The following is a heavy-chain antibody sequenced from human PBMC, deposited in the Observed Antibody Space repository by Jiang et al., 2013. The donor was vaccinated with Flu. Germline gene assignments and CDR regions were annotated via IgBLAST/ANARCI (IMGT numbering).Heavy chain of an antibody. CDR3: AREMRYYYDSSGYSYFFDY. J-gene: IGHJ4*02. Sequence: VQLVESGGTLVQPGGSLRLTCAASGFSFSNYWMSWVRQAPGKGLEWVANIKVDGSDKVYVDSVRGRFTISRDNAKNSLYLQMNSLRAEDTAVYYCAREMRYYYDSSGYSYFFDYWGQGTLVTVFS. CDR1: GFSFSNYW. D-gene: IGHD3-22*01. CDR2: IKVDGSDK. V-gene: IGHV3-7*01.